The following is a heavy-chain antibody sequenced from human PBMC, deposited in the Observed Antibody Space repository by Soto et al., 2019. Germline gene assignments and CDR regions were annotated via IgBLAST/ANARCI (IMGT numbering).Heavy chain of an antibody. Sequence: QLQLQESGPGLVKPSETLSLTCTVSGGSISSSSYYWGWIRQPPGKGLEWIGRIYYSGSTSYNPPLQSRVNISVDTSKHQFSLTLSSVTAADTAVYYCASNDYIWGSYRSPIDYWGQGTLVTVSS. D-gene: IGHD3-16*02. CDR3: ASNDYIWGSYRSPIDY. V-gene: IGHV4-39*01. J-gene: IGHJ4*02. CDR1: GGSISSSSYY. CDR2: IYYSGST.